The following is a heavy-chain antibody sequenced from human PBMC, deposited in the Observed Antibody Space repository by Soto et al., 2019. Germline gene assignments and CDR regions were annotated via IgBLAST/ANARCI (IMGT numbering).Heavy chain of an antibody. CDR1: GGSISSSSYY. V-gene: IGHV4-39*01. CDR3: ARRGSNYFDTAFDI. Sequence: QLQLQESGPGLVKPSETLSLTCTVSGGSISSSSYYWGWIRQPPGKGLEWIGSIYYSGSTYYNPSLKSRVTISVDTSKNQFSLKLSSVTAADTAVYYCARRGSNYFDTAFDIWGQGTMVTVSS. CDR2: IYYSGST. D-gene: IGHD4-4*01. J-gene: IGHJ3*02.